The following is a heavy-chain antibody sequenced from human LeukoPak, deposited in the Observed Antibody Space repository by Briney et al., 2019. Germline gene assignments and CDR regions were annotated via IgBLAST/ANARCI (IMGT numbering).Heavy chain of an antibody. CDR2: ISNGGMTT. J-gene: IGHJ4*02. V-gene: IGHV3-11*01. Sequence: GGSLRLSCAASGFSFSDYYMSWIRQAPGKGLEWVSCISNGGMTTYYADSVKGRFTISRDNAKNSLYLQMSSLRAEDTAVYYCARSPYGSGIHYLNDLDYWGQGTLVTVSS. CDR3: ARSPYGSGIHYLNDLDY. CDR1: GFSFSDYY. D-gene: IGHD3-10*01.